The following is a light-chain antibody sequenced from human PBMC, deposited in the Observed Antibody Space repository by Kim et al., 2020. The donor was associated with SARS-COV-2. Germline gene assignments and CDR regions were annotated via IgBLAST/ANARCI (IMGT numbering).Light chain of an antibody. J-gene: IGLJ1*01. CDR1: SSDIGGYNY. V-gene: IGLV2-14*03. CDR2: DVS. Sequence: QSALTQPASVSGSPGQSITISCTGTSSDIGGYNYVSWYQQYPGKAPKVLIYDVSNRPSGVSNRFSGSKSGNTASLTISGIQAEDEADYYCSSYSTSSTLYVFGTGTKVTVL. CDR3: SSYSTSSTLYV.